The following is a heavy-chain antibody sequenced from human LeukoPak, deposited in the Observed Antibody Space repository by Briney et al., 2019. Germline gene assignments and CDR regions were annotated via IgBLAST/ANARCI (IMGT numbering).Heavy chain of an antibody. CDR3: AREPSGSGSRYGLDV. Sequence: GRSLRLSCAASRFILSNYATHCVRQAPDRGLQGVAVISYDEGTKYYAAAVKGRFTITRDNSKNTLYLLLNSLRAEDTAVYYCAREPSGSGSRYGLDVWGQGTTVTVSS. J-gene: IGHJ6*02. CDR1: RFILSNYA. D-gene: IGHD2-15*01. V-gene: IGHV3-30*04. CDR2: ISYDEGTK.